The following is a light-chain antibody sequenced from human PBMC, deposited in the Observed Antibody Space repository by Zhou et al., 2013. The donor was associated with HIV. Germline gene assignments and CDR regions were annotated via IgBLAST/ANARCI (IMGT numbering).Light chain of an antibody. V-gene: IGKV3-20*01. Sequence: VLTQSPGTLHLSPGERAALSCRASQSVGNELAWYQQRPGLPPRLVIYDASNRATGIPDRFSGSGSGTDFTLTISRLEPGDFAVYYCQQYGTSPYTFGQGTKLEIK. CDR1: QSVGNE. CDR3: QQYGTSPYT. CDR2: DAS. J-gene: IGKJ2*01.